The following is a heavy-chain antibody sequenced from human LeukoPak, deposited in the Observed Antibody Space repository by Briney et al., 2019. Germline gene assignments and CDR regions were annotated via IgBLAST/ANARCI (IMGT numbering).Heavy chain of an antibody. J-gene: IGHJ4*02. CDR2: TYSGGST. CDR1: GLTVSSNY. CDR3: AGPMLRGLTPFDY. Sequence: GGSLRLSCAASGLTVSSNYMSWVRQAPGKGLEWVSVTYSGGSTYYADSVKGRLTISRDNSKNTLHLLMNSLRAEDTALYYCAGPMLRGLTPFDYWGQGTLVTVSS. D-gene: IGHD3-10*01. V-gene: IGHV3-66*01.